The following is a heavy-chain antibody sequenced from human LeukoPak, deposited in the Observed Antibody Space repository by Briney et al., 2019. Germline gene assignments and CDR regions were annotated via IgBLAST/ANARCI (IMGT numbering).Heavy chain of an antibody. CDR2: TNAVNGNT. CDR1: GYTFTSYA. CDR3: ARAPFSSGWYDSDY. V-gene: IGHV1-3*01. Sequence: GASVRVSCKASGYTFTSYAMHWVRQAPGQGLEWMGWTNAVNGNTKYAQTFQGRVTITTDTSASTAYMELSSLRSEDTAVYYCARAPFSSGWYDSDYWGEGTLVTVSS. J-gene: IGHJ4*02. D-gene: IGHD6-19*01.